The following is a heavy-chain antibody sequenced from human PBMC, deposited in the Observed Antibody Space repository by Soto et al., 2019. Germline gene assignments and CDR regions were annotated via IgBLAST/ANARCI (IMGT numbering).Heavy chain of an antibody. Sequence: EVDLVESGGGLVQPGGSLRLSCSASGFNLKDYGMHWVRQAPGKGLEQVAASTYVGGTPYYAQSVKGRFTVSRDNSKNALYLQSGSLRAEDTGTYFCVKDYSHGRFPDYWGQGTRVTVSS. D-gene: IGHD1-26*01. CDR2: STYVGGTP. V-gene: IGHV3-64D*06. CDR1: GFNLKDYG. J-gene: IGHJ4*02. CDR3: VKDYSHGRFPDY.